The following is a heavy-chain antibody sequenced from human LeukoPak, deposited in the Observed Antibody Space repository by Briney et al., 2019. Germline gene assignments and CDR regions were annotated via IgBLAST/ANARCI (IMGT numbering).Heavy chain of an antibody. V-gene: IGHV1-2*02. J-gene: IGHJ3*01. CDR3: ASKGAGHCYDASCMGSFDL. D-gene: IGHD2-15*01. Sequence: ASVKVSCKASGYPFIDYYLHWVRQAPGQGLEWMGCINPNTGDTNSAQNFQGRVIMTRDTSITAAYMELSRLKSDDTALYYCASKGAGHCYDASCMGSFDLWGQGTTVAVSS. CDR1: GYPFIDYY. CDR2: INPNTGDT.